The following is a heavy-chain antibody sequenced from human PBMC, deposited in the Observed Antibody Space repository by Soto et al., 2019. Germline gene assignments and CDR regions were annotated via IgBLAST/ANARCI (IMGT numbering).Heavy chain of an antibody. V-gene: IGHV3-48*02. CDR3: ARDPGSGSYFEAFDI. D-gene: IGHD1-26*01. J-gene: IGHJ3*02. CDR2: ISSRSSTI. CDR1: GLTFSSYS. Sequence: GGSLRLSCASSGLTFSSYSMNVVLHAPVKGLEWVSYISSRSSTIYYADSVKGRFTISRDNAKNSLYLQMNSLRDEDTAVYYCARDPGSGSYFEAFDIWGQGTMVTVSS.